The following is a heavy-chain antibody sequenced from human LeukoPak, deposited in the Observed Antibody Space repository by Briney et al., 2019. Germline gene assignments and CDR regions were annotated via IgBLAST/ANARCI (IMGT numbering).Heavy chain of an antibody. Sequence: LSLTCTVSGGSISSSSYYWGWIRQAPGKGLEWVSYISSSGSTIYYADSVKGRFTISRDNAKNSLYLQMNSLRAEDTAVYYCARGQVDGAFDIWGQGTMVTVSS. J-gene: IGHJ3*02. V-gene: IGHV3-11*01. CDR2: ISSSGSTI. CDR1: GGSISSSSYY. CDR3: ARGQVDGAFDI. D-gene: IGHD5-24*01.